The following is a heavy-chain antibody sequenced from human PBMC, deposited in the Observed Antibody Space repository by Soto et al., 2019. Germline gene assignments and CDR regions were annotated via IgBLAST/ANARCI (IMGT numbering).Heavy chain of an antibody. V-gene: IGHV4-31*03. CDR1: GGSISRGRYY. D-gene: IGHD3-22*01. J-gene: IGHJ4*02. CDR2: IYYSGST. CDR3: ARDEGYYDSSGLDY. Sequence: SETLSLTCTLSGGSISRGRYYWSWIRQHPGKGLEWIGYIYYSGSTYYNPSLKSRVTISVDTSKNQFSLKLSSVTAADTAVYYCARDEGYYDSSGLDYWGQGTLVTGSS.